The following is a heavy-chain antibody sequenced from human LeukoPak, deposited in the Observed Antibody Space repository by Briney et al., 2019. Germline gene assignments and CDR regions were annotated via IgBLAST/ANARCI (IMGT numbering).Heavy chain of an antibody. D-gene: IGHD3-10*01. CDR3: RIFGMLFGLRFDY. Sequence: PGGSLRLSCAASGLTFSNAYLSWIRQAPGKGLEWVGRIKTKTDAGTIDYAAPVKGRFTISRDDSKNTMYLQMNSLKTEDTAVYFCRIFGMLFGLRFDYWGQGALVTVSS. J-gene: IGHJ4*02. CDR1: GLTFSNAY. V-gene: IGHV3-15*01. CDR2: IKTKTDAGTI.